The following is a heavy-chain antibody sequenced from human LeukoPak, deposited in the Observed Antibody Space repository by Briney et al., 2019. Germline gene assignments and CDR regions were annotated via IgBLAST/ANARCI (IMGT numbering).Heavy chain of an antibody. CDR3: ARDQGSGSSPFDY. CDR2: IYYSGST. J-gene: IGHJ4*02. V-gene: IGHV4-59*01. CDR1: GVSFSGYY. Sequence: SETLSLTCAVYGVSFSGYYWSWIRQPPGKGLEWIGYIYYSGSTNYNPSLKSRVTISVDTSKNQFSLKLSSVTAADTAVYYCARDQGSGSSPFDYWGQGTLVTVSS. D-gene: IGHD3-10*01.